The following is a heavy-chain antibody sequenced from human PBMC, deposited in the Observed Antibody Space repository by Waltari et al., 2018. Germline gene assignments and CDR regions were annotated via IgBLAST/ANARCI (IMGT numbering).Heavy chain of an antibody. D-gene: IGHD3-22*01. V-gene: IGHV3-30-3*01. CDR3: ARAGDSSGYDNWYFDL. Sequence: QVQLVESGGGVVQPGRSLRLSCAASGFTFSSYAMHWVRQDPAKGLEWVAVISYDGSNKYYADSVKGRFTISRDNSKNTLYLQMNSLRAEDTAVYYCARAGDSSGYDNWYFDLWGRGTLVTVSS. CDR1: GFTFSSYA. CDR2: ISYDGSNK. J-gene: IGHJ2*01.